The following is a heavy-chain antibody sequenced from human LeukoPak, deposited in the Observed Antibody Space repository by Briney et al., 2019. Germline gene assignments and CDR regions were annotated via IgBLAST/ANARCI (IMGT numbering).Heavy chain of an antibody. CDR1: GGTFSSYA. Sequence: GASVKVSCKASGGTFSSYAISWVRQAPGQGLEWMGRIIPILGIANYAQKFQGRVTMTTDTSTSTAYMELRSLRSDDTAVYYCARDSGSRGGNDPWGQGTLVTVSS. CDR2: IIPILGIA. D-gene: IGHD1-26*01. CDR3: ARDSGSRGGNDP. V-gene: IGHV1-69*04. J-gene: IGHJ5*02.